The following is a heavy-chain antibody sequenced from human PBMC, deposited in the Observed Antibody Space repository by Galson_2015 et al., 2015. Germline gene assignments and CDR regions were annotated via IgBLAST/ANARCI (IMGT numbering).Heavy chain of an antibody. CDR3: AASPRRVVVVVTSKDWYFDI. CDR2: IFHSGNT. V-gene: IGHV4-4*02. J-gene: IGHJ2*01. Sequence: ETLSLTCAVSGGSISSSNWWSWDRQPPGKGLEWIGDIFHSGNTNYNPSLKSRVIISVDKSKKEFSLNVNSMTAADTAVYYCAASPRRVVVVVTSKDWYFDIWGRGTLVTVSS. D-gene: IGHD2-15*01. CDR1: GGSISSSNW.